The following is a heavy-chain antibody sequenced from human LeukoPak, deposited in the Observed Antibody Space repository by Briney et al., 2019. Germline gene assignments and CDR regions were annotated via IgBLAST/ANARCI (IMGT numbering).Heavy chain of an antibody. V-gene: IGHV1-18*01. CDR3: ARDRSSNFDWLLPMYYFDY. CDR1: GYTFTSYG. J-gene: IGHJ4*02. Sequence: ASVKVPCKASGYTFTSYGISWVRQAPGQGLEWMGWISAYNGNTNYAQKFQGRVTMTRDTSISTAYMELSRLRSDDTAVYYCARDRSSNFDWLLPMYYFDYWGQGTLVTVSS. CDR2: ISAYNGNT. D-gene: IGHD3-9*01.